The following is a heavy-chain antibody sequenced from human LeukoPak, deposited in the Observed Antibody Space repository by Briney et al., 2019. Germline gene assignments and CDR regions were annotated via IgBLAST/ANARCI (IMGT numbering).Heavy chain of an antibody. V-gene: IGHV3-7*04. D-gene: IGHD3-22*01. CDR1: GFTFSSYW. CDR2: IKQDGSEK. J-gene: IGHJ4*02. CDR3: ARVVYYYDSSGVGY. Sequence: GGSLRLSCAASGFTFSSYWMSWVRQAPGKGLEWVASIKQDGSEKYYVDSVEGRFTISRDNAKNSLYLQMNSLRAEDTAVYYCARVVYYYDSSGVGYWGQGTLVTVSS.